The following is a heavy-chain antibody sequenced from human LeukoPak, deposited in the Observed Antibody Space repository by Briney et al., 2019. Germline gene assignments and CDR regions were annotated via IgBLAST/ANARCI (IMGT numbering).Heavy chain of an antibody. V-gene: IGHV3-33*06. CDR1: GFTFSSYG. Sequence: PGGSLRLSCAASGFTFSSYGMHWVRQAPGKGLEWVAVIWYDGSNKYYADSVKGRFTISRDNSKNTLYLQMNSLRAEDTAVYYCAKVQYYYDSSGPTYYFDYWGQGTLVTVSS. CDR3: AKVQYYYDSSGPTYYFDY. J-gene: IGHJ4*02. CDR2: IWYDGSNK. D-gene: IGHD3-22*01.